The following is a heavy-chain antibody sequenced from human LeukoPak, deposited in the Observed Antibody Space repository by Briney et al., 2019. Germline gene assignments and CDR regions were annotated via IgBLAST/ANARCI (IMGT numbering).Heavy chain of an antibody. V-gene: IGHV3-48*03. CDR1: GFTFSSYE. Sequence: PGGSLRLSCAASGFTFSSYEMNWVRQAPGKGLEWVSYISSSGSTIYYADSVKGRFTISRDNAKNSLYLQMNSLRAEDTAVYYCVRDFHVRLYDTGGYSYWGQGTLVTVSS. CDR2: ISSSGSTI. J-gene: IGHJ4*02. D-gene: IGHD3-22*01. CDR3: VRDFHVRLYDTGGYSY.